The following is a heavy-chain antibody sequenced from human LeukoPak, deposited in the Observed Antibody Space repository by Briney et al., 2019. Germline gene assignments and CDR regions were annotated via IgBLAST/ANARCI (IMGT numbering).Heavy chain of an antibody. CDR1: GGSISSHY. J-gene: IGHJ4*02. D-gene: IGHD2-2*01. V-gene: IGHV4-59*11. CDR3: AREGYCSSTSCYPYLDY. Sequence: SETLSLTCTVSGGSISSHYWSWIRQPPGKGLEWIGYIYYSGSTNYNPSLKSRITISVDTSKNQFPLKLSSVTAADTAVYYCAREGYCSSTSCYPYLDYWGQGTLVTVSS. CDR2: IYYSGST.